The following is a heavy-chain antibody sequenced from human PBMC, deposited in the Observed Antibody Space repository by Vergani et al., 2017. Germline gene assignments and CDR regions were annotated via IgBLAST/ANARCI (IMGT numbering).Heavy chain of an antibody. CDR1: GYSFTSYW. CDR2: IYPGDSDT. D-gene: IGHD6-19*01. V-gene: IGHV5-51*01. Sequence: EVQLVQSGAEVKKPGESLKISCKGSGYSFTSYWIGWVRQMPGKGLEWMGIIYPGDSDTRYSPSFQGQVTISADKSISTAYLQWSSLKASDTAMYYCARPQFDEKWLPRAFDIWGQGTMVTVSS. CDR3: ARPQFDEKWLPRAFDI. J-gene: IGHJ3*02.